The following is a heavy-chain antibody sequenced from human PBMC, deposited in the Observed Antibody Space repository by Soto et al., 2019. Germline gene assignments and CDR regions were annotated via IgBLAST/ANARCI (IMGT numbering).Heavy chain of an antibody. D-gene: IGHD3-22*01. CDR1: GFYLSSTGGG. CDR2: IYWNDDK. CDR3: AHRPDDSGYFDD. V-gene: IGHV2-5*01. J-gene: IGHJ4*02. Sequence: SGPTLVNPTQTLTMTCSFSGFYLSSTGGGVGWIRQPPGKDLEWVALIYWNDDKRYSPSLRIRLTITKDTSKNQFFLTVTTTDPVDTATYYCAHRPDDSGYFDDWGQGALVTVS.